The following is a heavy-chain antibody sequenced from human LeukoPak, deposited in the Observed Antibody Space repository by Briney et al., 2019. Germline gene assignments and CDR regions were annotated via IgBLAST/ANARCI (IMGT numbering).Heavy chain of an antibody. CDR2: TSGSGGST. CDR3: AKEQFRGSYQGSDY. J-gene: IGHJ4*02. D-gene: IGHD1-26*01. CDR1: GFTFSSYA. V-gene: IGHV3-23*01. Sequence: PGGSLRLSCAASGFTFSSYAMSWVRQAPGKGLEWVSGTSGSGGSTNYADSVKGRFIISRDNSKNMLYLQMSSLRAEDTAVYYCAKEQFRGSYQGSDYWGQGTLVTVSS.